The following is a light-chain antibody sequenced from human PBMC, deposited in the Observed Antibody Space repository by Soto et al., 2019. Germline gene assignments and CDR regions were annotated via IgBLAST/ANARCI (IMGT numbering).Light chain of an antibody. Sequence: EIVLTQSPGTLSLSPGERATLSCRASQSVSSSYLAWYQQKPGQAPRLLIYGASSRATGIPDRLSGSGSGTDFTLTISRLEPEDFAVYYCQQYGSSPETFGQGTKGDIK. CDR2: GAS. J-gene: IGKJ1*01. V-gene: IGKV3-20*01. CDR1: QSVSSSY. CDR3: QQYGSSPET.